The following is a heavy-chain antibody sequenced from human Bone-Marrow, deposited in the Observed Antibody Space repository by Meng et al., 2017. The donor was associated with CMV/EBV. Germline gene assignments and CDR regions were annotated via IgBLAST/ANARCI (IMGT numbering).Heavy chain of an antibody. V-gene: IGHV6-1*01. D-gene: IGHD3-22*01. CDR1: GDSVSSNSAA. CDR3: ARDYYDSGAYYYTEEYYHGLDV. Sequence: SQTLSLTCAISGDSVSSNSAAWNWIRQSPSGGLEWLGRTYYRSKWYDDYAMAVKSRITINPDTSKNQFSLQLNSVTPEDTAVYYCARDYYDSGAYYYTEEYYHGLDVWGQGTTVTVSS. J-gene: IGHJ6*02. CDR2: TYYRSKWYD.